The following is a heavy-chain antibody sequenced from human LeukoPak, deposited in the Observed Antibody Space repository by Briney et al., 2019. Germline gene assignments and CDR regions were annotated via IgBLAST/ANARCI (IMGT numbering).Heavy chain of an antibody. CDR3: AKDGGSGSYYNAEPFDY. D-gene: IGHD3-10*01. J-gene: IGHJ4*01. CDR1: GFTFDDYA. CDR2: ISWNSGSI. Sequence: SGGSLRLSCAASGFTFDDYAMHWVRQPPGKGLEWVSGISWNSGSIGYADSVKGRFTISRDNAKNSLYLQMNSLRAEDTALYYCAKDGGSGSYYNAEPFDYWGQEPWSPSPQ. V-gene: IGHV3-9*01.